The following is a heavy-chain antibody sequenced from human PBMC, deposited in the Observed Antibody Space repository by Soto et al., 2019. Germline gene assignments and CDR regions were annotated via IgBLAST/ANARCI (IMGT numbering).Heavy chain of an antibody. CDR3: ARDQVRGYYYPSGAFDI. V-gene: IGHV3-53*02. D-gene: IGHD3-22*01. Sequence: EVQLVETGGGLIQPGGSLRLSCAASGITVSSNYMSWVRQAPGKGLEWVSVIYSGGSTYYADSVKGRFTISRDNSKNTLHLQINSLRAEDTAVYYCARDQVRGYYYPSGAFDIWGQGTMVTVSS. CDR2: IYSGGST. J-gene: IGHJ3*02. CDR1: GITVSSNY.